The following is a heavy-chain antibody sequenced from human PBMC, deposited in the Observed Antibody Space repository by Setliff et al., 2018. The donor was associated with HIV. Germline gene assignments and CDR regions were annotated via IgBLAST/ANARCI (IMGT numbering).Heavy chain of an antibody. CDR1: GRPLSGYY. Sequence: SETLSLTCAVYGRPLSGYYWSWIRQPPGKGLEWIGEINHSGNTNYNPSLKSRVTISVDTSKNQFSLKLISVTAADTAVYYCARREYSSSSPPFDYWGQGTLVTVSS. J-gene: IGHJ4*02. CDR2: INHSGNT. V-gene: IGHV4-34*01. D-gene: IGHD6-6*01. CDR3: ARREYSSSSPPFDY.